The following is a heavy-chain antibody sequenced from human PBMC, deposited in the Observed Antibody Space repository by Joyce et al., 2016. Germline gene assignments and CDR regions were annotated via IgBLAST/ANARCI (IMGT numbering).Heavy chain of an antibody. V-gene: IGHV3-7*05. D-gene: IGHD3-16*01. J-gene: IGHJ3*01. CDR2: INEAGSLK. CDR3: YSGGYDF. Sequence: QLVESGGTLVQPGESLRLTCSANVFIFSNVWMGWVRQAPGKGLEWLANINEAGSLKNYIASVRGRFTISRDNAKKSVSLQMTSLRVEDTGLYYCYSGGYDFWGQGTMVIVSS. CDR1: VFIFSNVW.